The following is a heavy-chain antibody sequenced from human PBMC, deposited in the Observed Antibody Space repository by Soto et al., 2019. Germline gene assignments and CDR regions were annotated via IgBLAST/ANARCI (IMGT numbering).Heavy chain of an antibody. J-gene: IGHJ4*02. V-gene: IGHV4-31*03. Sequence: PSETLSLTCTVSGGSISSGGYYWSWIRQHPGKGLEWIGYIYYSGSTYYNPSLKSRVTISVDTSKNQFSLKLSSVTAADTAVYYCASGPTYDGVGEIDYWGQGTLVTVSS. CDR3: ASGPTYDGVGEIDY. CDR1: GGSISSGGYY. CDR2: IYYSGST. D-gene: IGHD5-12*01.